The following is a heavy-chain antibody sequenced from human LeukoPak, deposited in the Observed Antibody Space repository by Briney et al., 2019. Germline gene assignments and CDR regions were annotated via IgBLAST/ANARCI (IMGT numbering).Heavy chain of an antibody. Sequence: GGSLRLSCAASGFTFSSYAMSWVRQAPGKGLEWVSATSGSGGSTYYADSVKGRFTISRDNSKNTLYLQMNSLRAEDTAVYYCAKDGPYGSGSYPLGYWGQGTLVTVSS. CDR3: AKDGPYGSGSYPLGY. CDR1: GFTFSSYA. J-gene: IGHJ4*02. D-gene: IGHD3-10*01. CDR2: TSGSGGST. V-gene: IGHV3-23*01.